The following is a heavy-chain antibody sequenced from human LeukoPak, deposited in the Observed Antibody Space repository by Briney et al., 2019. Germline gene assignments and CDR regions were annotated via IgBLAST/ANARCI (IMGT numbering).Heavy chain of an antibody. CDR1: GYTFSAYY. J-gene: IGHJ4*02. Sequence: ASVKVSCKASGYTFSAYYIHWVRQAPGQGLEWVGWINPYSGGTKYAQKFQGRVTVTRDTSISTAYMELSSLTSDDTAVYYCVGTVTRMFDYWGQGTLVTVSS. CDR3: VGTVTRMFDY. V-gene: IGHV1-2*02. D-gene: IGHD4-17*01. CDR2: INPYSGGT.